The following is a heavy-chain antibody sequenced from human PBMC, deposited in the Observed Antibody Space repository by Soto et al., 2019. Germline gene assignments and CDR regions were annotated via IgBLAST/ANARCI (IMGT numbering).Heavy chain of an antibody. CDR3: AGTTSHQWYYMDV. D-gene: IGHD1-7*01. Sequence: SQTLSLTCAISGDSVSSNSAAWNWIRLSPSRGLEWLARTYYRSRWYNDYEVSVRSRITVNPDTSKNQFSLQLTSVTPEYTAVYYCAGTTSHQWYYMDVWGKGTTVTVSS. CDR2: TYYRSRWYN. V-gene: IGHV6-1*01. CDR1: GDSVSSNSAA. J-gene: IGHJ6*03.